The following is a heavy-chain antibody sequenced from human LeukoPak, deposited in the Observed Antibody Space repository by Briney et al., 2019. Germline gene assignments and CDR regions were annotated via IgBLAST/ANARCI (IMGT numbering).Heavy chain of an antibody. D-gene: IGHD3-10*01. J-gene: IGHJ4*02. Sequence: ASVKVSCKASGYTFTAYYIQWVRQAPGQGLEWMGWINPNSGGTNFAQKFQGRVTMIRDTSISTAYMELSRLTSDDTAVYYCARHFSGTVIDYWGQGTLVTVSS. V-gene: IGHV1-2*02. CDR3: ARHFSGTVIDY. CDR2: INPNSGGT. CDR1: GYTFTAYY.